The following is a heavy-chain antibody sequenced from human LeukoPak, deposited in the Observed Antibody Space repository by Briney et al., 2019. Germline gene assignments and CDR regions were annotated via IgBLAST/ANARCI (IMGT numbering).Heavy chain of an antibody. D-gene: IGHD3-10*01. CDR3: ATLMVRGVTDAFDI. V-gene: IGHV1-24*01. CDR1: GYTLTELS. Sequence: ASVKVSCKVSGYTLTELSMHWVRQAPGRGLEWMGGFDTEDGETIYAQKFQGRVTMTEDTSTDTAYMELSSLRSEDTAVYYCATLMVRGVTDAFDIWGQGTMVTVSS. CDR2: FDTEDGET. J-gene: IGHJ3*02.